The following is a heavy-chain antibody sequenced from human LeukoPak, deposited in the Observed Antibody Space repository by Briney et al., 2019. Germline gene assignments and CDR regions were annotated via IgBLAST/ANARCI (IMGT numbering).Heavy chain of an antibody. V-gene: IGHV3-30-3*01. CDR1: GFTFSSYA. D-gene: IGHD5-12*01. Sequence: PGRSLRLSCAASGFTFSSYAMHWVRQAPGKGLEWVAVISYDGSNKYYADSVKGRFTISRDNSKNTLYLQMNSLRAEDTAVYYCARQGRDGYNSVDYWGQGTLVTVSS. CDR3: ARQGRDGYNSVDY. CDR2: ISYDGSNK. J-gene: IGHJ4*02.